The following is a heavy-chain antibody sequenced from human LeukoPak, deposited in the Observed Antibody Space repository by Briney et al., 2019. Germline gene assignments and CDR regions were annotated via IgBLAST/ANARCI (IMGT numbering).Heavy chain of an antibody. CDR1: GFTFSSYP. CDR3: AARPRMPPRFDF. Sequence: GGSLRLSCAGSGFTFSSYPMSWVRQAPGKGLQWVSAISNGGGPAYYADSVKGRFTISRDNSKSKLYLQMDSLRAEDTAIYYCAARPRMPPRFDFWGLGTLVTVSS. CDR2: ISNGGGPA. J-gene: IGHJ4*02. D-gene: IGHD1-14*01. V-gene: IGHV3-23*01.